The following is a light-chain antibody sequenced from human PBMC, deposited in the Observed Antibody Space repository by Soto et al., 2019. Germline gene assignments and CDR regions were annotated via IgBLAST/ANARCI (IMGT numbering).Light chain of an antibody. V-gene: IGLV1-40*01. J-gene: IGLJ7*01. CDR2: GNS. CDR3: QSYDSSLSGSGV. CDR1: SSNIGAGYD. Sequence: QSALTQPPSVSGAPGQRVTISCTGGSSNIGAGYDVHWYQQPPGTAPKLLIYGNSNRPSGVPDRFSGSKSGTSASLAITGLQAEDEADYYCQSYDSSLSGSGVFGGGTQLTVL.